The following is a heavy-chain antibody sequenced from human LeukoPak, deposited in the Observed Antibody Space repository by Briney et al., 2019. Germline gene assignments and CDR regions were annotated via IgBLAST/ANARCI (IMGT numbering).Heavy chain of an antibody. CDR2: IYGSGST. CDR1: GDSLSSHY. V-gene: IGHV4-59*08. CDR3: ARRGTIFGPESL. D-gene: IGHD3-3*01. Sequence: PSETLSLTCTVSGDSLSSHYWSWIRQPPGKGLEWIGYIYGSGSTHYDPSLRSRVTISEDTSKNQFSLNLSSVTAADTAVYYCARRGTIFGPESLWGRGTLVTVSS. J-gene: IGHJ2*01.